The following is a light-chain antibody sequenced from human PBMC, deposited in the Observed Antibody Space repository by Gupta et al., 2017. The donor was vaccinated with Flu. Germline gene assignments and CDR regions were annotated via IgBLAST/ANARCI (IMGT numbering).Light chain of an antibody. CDR1: QSVAVS. CDR2: GAS. V-gene: IGKV3D-15*01. CDR3: QQYGVWPQM. Sequence: EIVMTQSPGTLSVSPGERVTLSCRASQSVAVSVAWYQQKPGQPPTLLMYGASVRAMGISGRFIGGGSGTEFTLTISSLQSEDCGTYYCQQYGVWPQMFGQGTKVEI. J-gene: IGKJ1*01.